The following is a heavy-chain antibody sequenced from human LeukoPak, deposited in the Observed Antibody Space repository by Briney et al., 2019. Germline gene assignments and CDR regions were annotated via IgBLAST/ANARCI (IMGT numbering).Heavy chain of an antibody. J-gene: IGHJ4*02. CDR2: IYHFGST. Sequence: PSETLSLTCTVSGGAISTNGYYWGWIRQPPGMGLEWVGSIYHFGSTYYNAFLKSRVTMSVDTSKNQFSLRLISVTAADTAVYYCAGLLADKRGFGYWGQGTLVSVSS. V-gene: IGHV4-39*01. D-gene: IGHD2/OR15-2a*01. CDR3: AGLLADKRGFGY. CDR1: GGAISTNGYY.